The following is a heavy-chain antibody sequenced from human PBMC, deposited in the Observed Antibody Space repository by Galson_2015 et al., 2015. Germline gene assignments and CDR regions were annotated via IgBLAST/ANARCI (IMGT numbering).Heavy chain of an antibody. CDR2: ISPDKTVT. V-gene: IGHV3-48*02. CDR1: GFTFSSYS. Sequence: SLRLSCAASGFTFSSYSMNWVRQTPGKGLEWISYISPDKTVTYYAGSVKGRFTISRDNARDSLYLQLSSLRDDDTAVYYCASEFFDYWGQGALVTVSA. CDR3: ASEFFDY. J-gene: IGHJ4*02.